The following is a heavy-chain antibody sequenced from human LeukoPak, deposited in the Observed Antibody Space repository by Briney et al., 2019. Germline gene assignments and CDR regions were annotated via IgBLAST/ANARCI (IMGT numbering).Heavy chain of an antibody. V-gene: IGHV4-59*12. D-gene: IGHD6-13*01. Sequence: SVTLSLTCTVSGGSISSYYWSWIRQPPGKGLEWIGYIYYSGSTNYNPSLKSRVTISVDTSKNQFSLKLSSVTAADTAVYYCARGLSAAAWEWGQGTLVTVSS. CDR1: GGSISSYY. CDR3: ARGLSAAAWE. J-gene: IGHJ4*02. CDR2: IYYSGST.